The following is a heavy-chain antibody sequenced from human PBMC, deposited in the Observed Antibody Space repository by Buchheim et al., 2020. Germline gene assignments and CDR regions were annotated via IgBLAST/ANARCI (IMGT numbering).Heavy chain of an antibody. CDR3: ARVNREYSNNWYFCP. Sequence: QVQLVQSGAEVKKPGASVKVSCKASGYIFTSYYIHWVRQAPGQGLEWMGIINPSGGIRTYAQKFQGRVTMTRDKSTSTVHMELSSLRSEDTAVYYCARVNREYSNNWYFCPWGQGTL. CDR1: GYIFTSYY. J-gene: IGHJ5*02. D-gene: IGHD1-7*01. CDR2: INPSGGIR. V-gene: IGHV1-46*03.